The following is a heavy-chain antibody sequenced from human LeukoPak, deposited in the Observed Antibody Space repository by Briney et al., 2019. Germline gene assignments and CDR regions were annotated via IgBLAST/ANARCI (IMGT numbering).Heavy chain of an antibody. Sequence: GSLRLSCAASGLAFDIYAMSWVRQAPGKGLEWVANIKQDGSEKYYVDSVKGRFTISRDNAKNSLYLQMNSLRAEDTAVYYCARDPSGGSYPQYYFDYWGQGTLVTVSS. D-gene: IGHD2-15*01. CDR2: IKQDGSEK. CDR3: ARDPSGGSYPQYYFDY. J-gene: IGHJ4*02. CDR1: GLAFDIYA. V-gene: IGHV3-7*01.